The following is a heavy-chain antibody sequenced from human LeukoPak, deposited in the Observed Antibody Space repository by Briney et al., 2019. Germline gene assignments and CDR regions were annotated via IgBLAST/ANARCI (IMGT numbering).Heavy chain of an antibody. CDR1: GGSISTNNYY. D-gene: IGHD3-3*01. V-gene: IGHV4-39*01. CDR2: IYYTGST. CDR3: ARLPRYDFWS. Sequence: SETLSLTCTVSGGSISTNNYYWGWIRQPPGKGLEWIGTIYYTGSTYYNPSLKSRVTMSVDTSKKQFSLKLTSVTAADTAVYYCARLPRYDFWSWGQGTMVTVSS. J-gene: IGHJ1*01.